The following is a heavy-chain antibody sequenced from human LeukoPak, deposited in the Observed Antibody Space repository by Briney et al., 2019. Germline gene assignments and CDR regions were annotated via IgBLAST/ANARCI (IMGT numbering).Heavy chain of an antibody. J-gene: IGHJ4*02. CDR2: IYYSGST. V-gene: IGHV4-59*01. CDR3: ARAIGPRNYSLWG. CDR1: GGSISSYY. Sequence: SETLSLTCTVSGGSISSYYWSWIRQPPGKGLEWTGYIYYSGSTNYNPSLKSRVTISVDTSKNQFSLKLSSVTAADTAVYYCARAIGPRNYSLWGWGQGTLVTVSS. D-gene: IGHD2/OR15-2a*01.